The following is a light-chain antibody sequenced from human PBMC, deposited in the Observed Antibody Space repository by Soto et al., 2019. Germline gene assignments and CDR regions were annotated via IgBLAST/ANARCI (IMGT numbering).Light chain of an antibody. CDR1: QSIRRSY. CDR2: AAA. V-gene: IGKV3-20*01. Sequence: EIVLTQSPGTLSLSPGERATLSCRASQSIRRSYLSWYQQKPGQAPRLLIYAAANRATGIPPRFSGSGSGTDFSLTISRLEPEDFSVYYCQQHVSSPITFAQGPRLEIK. CDR3: QQHVSSPIT. J-gene: IGKJ5*01.